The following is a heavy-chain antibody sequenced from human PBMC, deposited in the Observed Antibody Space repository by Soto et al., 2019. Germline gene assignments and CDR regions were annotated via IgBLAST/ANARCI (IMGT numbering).Heavy chain of an antibody. D-gene: IGHD3-9*01. CDR3: ARVDILTVYGCMDV. V-gene: IGHV4-38-2*01. CDR1: GYSISSGYY. J-gene: IGHJ6*02. CDR2: IYHGGST. Sequence: LSLTCAVSGYSISSGYYWGWLRQPPGKGLEWIGSIYHGGSTYYNPSLNSRVTLSIDMTNNHVSLILNSVTAADTAVYYCARVDILTVYGCMDVWGQGTTVTVSS.